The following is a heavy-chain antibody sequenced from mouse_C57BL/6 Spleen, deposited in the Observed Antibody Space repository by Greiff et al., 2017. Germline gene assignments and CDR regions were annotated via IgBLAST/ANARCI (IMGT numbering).Heavy chain of an antibody. CDR1: GYAFSSYW. V-gene: IGHV1-80*01. D-gene: IGHD1-1*01. CDR3: ARSDYGSTWYFDV. J-gene: IGHJ1*03. Sequence: QVQLQQSGAELVKPGASVKISCKASGYAFSSYWMTWVKQRPGKGLEWIVQIYPGDGDTNYNGKFKGKATLTADKSSSTAYMQLRSLTSEDSAVYFCARSDYGSTWYFDVWGTGTTVTVAS. CDR2: IYPGDGDT.